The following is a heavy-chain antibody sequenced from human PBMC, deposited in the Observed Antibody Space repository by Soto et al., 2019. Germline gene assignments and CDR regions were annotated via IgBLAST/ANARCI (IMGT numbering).Heavy chain of an antibody. D-gene: IGHD6-13*01. CDR1: GGSISSSSYY. CDR2: IYYSGST. Sequence: SETLSLTCTVSGGSISSSSYYRGWIRQPPGKGLEWIGSIYYSGSTYYNPSLKSRVTISVDTSKNQLSLKLSSVTAADTAVYYCARQSSSPTPFDYWGQGTLVTVSS. V-gene: IGHV4-39*01. J-gene: IGHJ4*02. CDR3: ARQSSSPTPFDY.